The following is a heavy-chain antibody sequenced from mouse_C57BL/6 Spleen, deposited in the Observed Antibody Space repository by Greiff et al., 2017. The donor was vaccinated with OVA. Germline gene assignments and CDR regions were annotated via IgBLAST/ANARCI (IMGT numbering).Heavy chain of an antibody. CDR3: ARYYYGSSGGFAY. D-gene: IGHD1-1*01. V-gene: IGHV1-18*01. CDR2: INPNNGGT. CDR1: GYTFTDYN. J-gene: IGHJ3*01. Sequence: VQLKESGPELVKPGASVKIPCKASGYTFTDYNMDWVKQSHGKSLEWIGDINPNNGGTIYNQKFKGKATLTVDKSSSTAYMELRSLTSEDTAVYYCARYYYGSSGGFAYWGQGTLVTVSA.